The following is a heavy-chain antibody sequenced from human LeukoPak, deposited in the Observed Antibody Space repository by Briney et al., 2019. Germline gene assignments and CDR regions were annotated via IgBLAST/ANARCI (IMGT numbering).Heavy chain of an antibody. CDR3: ARGVISTDAFDV. D-gene: IGHD3-3*02. CDR1: GDSLSSYY. Sequence: SETLSLTCTVSGDSLSSYYWSWIRQPPGKGLEWIGYIYYSGSTIYNPSLKSRVTMSLDTSKNQFSLKLRSVTAADTAVYYCARGVISTDAFDVWGQGTMVTVSS. V-gene: IGHV4-59*01. J-gene: IGHJ3*01. CDR2: IYYSGST.